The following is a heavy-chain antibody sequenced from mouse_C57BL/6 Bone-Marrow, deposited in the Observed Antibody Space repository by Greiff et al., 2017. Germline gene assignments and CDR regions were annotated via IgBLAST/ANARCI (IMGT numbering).Heavy chain of an antibody. J-gene: IGHJ2*01. V-gene: IGHV7-3*01. CDR3: ASSPYYYGSSYVYYFDY. Sequence: DVMLVESGGGLVQPGGSLSLSCAASGFTFTDYYMSWVRQPPGKALEWLGFIRNKANGYTTEYSASVKGRFTISRDNSQSILYLQMNALRAEDSATYYCASSPYYYGSSYVYYFDYWGQGTTLTVSS. CDR2: IRNKANGYTT. CDR1: GFTFTDYY. D-gene: IGHD1-1*01.